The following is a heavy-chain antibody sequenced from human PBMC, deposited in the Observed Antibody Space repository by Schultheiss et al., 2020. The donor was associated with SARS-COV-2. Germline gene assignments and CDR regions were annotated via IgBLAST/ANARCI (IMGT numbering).Heavy chain of an antibody. CDR1: GYSISSGYY. Sequence: SQTLSLTCAVSGYSISSGYYWGWIRQPPGKGLEWIGSIYHSGSTYYNPSLKSRVTISVDTSKNQFSLKLSSVTAADTAVYYCARDRSAVSGDYYYYYGMDVWGQGTTVTVSS. CDR2: IYHSGST. D-gene: IGHD6-19*01. J-gene: IGHJ6*02. V-gene: IGHV4-38-2*02. CDR3: ARDRSAVSGDYYYYYGMDV.